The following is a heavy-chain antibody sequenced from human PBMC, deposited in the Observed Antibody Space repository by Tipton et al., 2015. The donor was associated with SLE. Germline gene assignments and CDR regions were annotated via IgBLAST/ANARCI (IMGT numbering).Heavy chain of an antibody. CDR1: GGSISSSSYY. J-gene: IGHJ4*02. V-gene: IGHV4-39*07. D-gene: IGHD3-16*01. CDR2: IYYSGST. CDR3: AGSYDSSPYYFDY. Sequence: TLSLTCTFSGGSISSSSYYWGWIRQPPGKGLEWIGSIYYSGSTYYNPSLKSRVTISVDTSKNQFSLRLSSVTAADTAVYYCAGSYDSSPYYFDYWGQGTLVTVSS.